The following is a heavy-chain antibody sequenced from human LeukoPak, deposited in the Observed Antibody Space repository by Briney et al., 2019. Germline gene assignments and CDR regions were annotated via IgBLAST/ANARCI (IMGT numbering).Heavy chain of an antibody. J-gene: IGHJ4*02. D-gene: IGHD1-20*01. CDR1: GGSFSGYY. V-gene: IGHV4-34*01. CDR3: ARGISGTDIDY. CDR2: INHSGST. Sequence: PSETLSLTCAGKGGSFSGYYWSWIRQPPGQGLEWIGEINHSGSTNYNPSLKSRVTISVDTSKNQFSLKLSSVTAADTAVYYCARGISGTDIDYWGQGTLVTVSS.